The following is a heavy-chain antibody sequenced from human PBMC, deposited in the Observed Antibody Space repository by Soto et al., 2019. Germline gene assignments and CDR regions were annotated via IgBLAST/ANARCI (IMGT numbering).Heavy chain of an antibody. Sequence: SETLSLTCTVYGGSFTFSGYYWSWIRQPPGKGLEWIGEINHSGTTNYNPSPESRVTISLDTSKNQFSLDLTSVTAADTAVYYCVRGRILRLRFGDFDSWGQGTLVTVSS. CDR2: INHSGTT. CDR1: GGSFTFSGYY. J-gene: IGHJ4*02. CDR3: VRGRILRLRFGDFDS. V-gene: IGHV4-34*01. D-gene: IGHD5-12*01.